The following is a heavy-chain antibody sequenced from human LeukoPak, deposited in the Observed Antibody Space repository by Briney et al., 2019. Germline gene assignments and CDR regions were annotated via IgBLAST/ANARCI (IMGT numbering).Heavy chain of an antibody. D-gene: IGHD7-27*01. J-gene: IGHJ4*02. V-gene: IGHV4-61*02. CDR1: GGSISSGTYY. CDR2: IYTSGST. CDR3: ASRKLGNDY. Sequence: SETLSLTCTVSGGSISSGTYYWSWIRQPAGMGLEWIGSIYTSGSTNYNPSLKSRVTISVDTSKNQFSLKLSSVTAADTAVYYCASRKLGNDYWGQGTLVTVSS.